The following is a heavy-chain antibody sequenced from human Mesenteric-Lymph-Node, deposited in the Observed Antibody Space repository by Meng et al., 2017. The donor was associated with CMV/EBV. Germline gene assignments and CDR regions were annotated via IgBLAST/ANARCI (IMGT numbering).Heavy chain of an antibody. J-gene: IGHJ6*02. Sequence: LSLTCAASGFTFSNSDMNWVRQAPGKGLEWVSGVSWNGSRTHYADSVKGRFIISRDNSKNTLYLQMNSLRADDTAVYYCAKDVLSFGGPFTSGGLDVWGQGTTVTVSS. V-gene: IGHV3-35*01. CDR1: GFTFSNSD. D-gene: IGHD3-10*01. CDR3: AKDVLSFGGPFTSGGLDV. CDR2: VSWNGSRT.